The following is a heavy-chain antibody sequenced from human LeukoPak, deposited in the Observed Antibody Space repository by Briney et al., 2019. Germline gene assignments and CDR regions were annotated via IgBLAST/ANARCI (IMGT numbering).Heavy chain of an antibody. Sequence: SQTLSLTCTVSGGSISSGGYYWSWIRQHPGKGLEWIGYIYYSGSTYYNPSLKSRVTISVGTSKNQFSLKLSSVTAADTAVYYCAREGITGTTDYWGQGTLVTVSS. V-gene: IGHV4-31*03. D-gene: IGHD1-7*01. CDR2: IYYSGST. J-gene: IGHJ4*02. CDR1: GGSISSGGYY. CDR3: AREGITGTTDY.